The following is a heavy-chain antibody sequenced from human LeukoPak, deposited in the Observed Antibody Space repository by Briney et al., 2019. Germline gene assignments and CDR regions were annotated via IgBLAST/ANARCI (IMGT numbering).Heavy chain of an antibody. Sequence: GGSLRLSCAASGFTFSSYGMHWVRQAPGKGLEWVAVIWYDGSNKYYADSVKGRFTISRDNSKNTLYLQMNSLRAEDTGMYYCAREGHSYGSDYWGQGTLVTVSS. CDR3: AREGHSYGSDY. V-gene: IGHV3-33*01. CDR1: GFTFSSYG. CDR2: IWYDGSNK. J-gene: IGHJ4*02. D-gene: IGHD5-18*01.